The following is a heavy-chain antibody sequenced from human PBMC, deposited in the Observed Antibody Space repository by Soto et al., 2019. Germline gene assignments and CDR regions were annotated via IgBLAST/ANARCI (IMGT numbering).Heavy chain of an antibody. J-gene: IGHJ6*02. Sequence: EVILVESGGGLVKPGGSLRLSCANSGFVFSSYSMNWVRQAPGKGLEWVSSISASGSYTFHADSVKGRFTISRDNANNFLYLQMSSLRADDTAVYYCAREVIEVTNGMDVWGQGTTVTVSS. D-gene: IGHD2-21*01. CDR3: AREVIEVTNGMDV. CDR1: GFVFSSYS. V-gene: IGHV3-21*01. CDR2: ISASGSYT.